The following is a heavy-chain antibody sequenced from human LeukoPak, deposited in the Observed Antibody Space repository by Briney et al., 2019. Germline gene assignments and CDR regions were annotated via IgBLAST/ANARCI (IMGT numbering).Heavy chain of an antibody. J-gene: IGHJ4*02. D-gene: IGHD3-10*01. CDR3: ARGHPTGMGVDY. CDR1: GYTFIGYY. V-gene: IGHV1-2*02. CDR2: INPNSGGT. Sequence: ASVKVSCKASGYTFIGYYMHWVRQAPGQGLEWMGWINPNSGGTNYAQKFRGRVTMTRDTSISTAYMELSRLRSDDTAVYYCARGHPTGMGVDYWGQGTLVTVSS.